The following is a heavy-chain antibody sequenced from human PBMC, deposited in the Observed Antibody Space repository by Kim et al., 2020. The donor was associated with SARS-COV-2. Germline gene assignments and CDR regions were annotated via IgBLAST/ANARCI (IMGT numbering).Heavy chain of an antibody. Sequence: SETLSLTCTVSGGSISSYYWSWIRQPPGKGLEWIGYIYYSGSTNYNPSLKSRVTISVDTSKNQFSLKLSSVTAADTAVYYCARDTAAAAGTMDVWGQGT. CDR3: ARDTAAAAGTMDV. D-gene: IGHD6-13*01. CDR2: IYYSGST. V-gene: IGHV4-59*01. CDR1: GGSISSYY. J-gene: IGHJ6*02.